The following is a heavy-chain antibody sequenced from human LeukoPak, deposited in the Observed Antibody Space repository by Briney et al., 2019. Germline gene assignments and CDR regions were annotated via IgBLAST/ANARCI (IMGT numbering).Heavy chain of an antibody. V-gene: IGHV5-51*01. CDR2: IYPGDSAP. CDR1: GYSFTSYC. D-gene: IGHD1-26*01. J-gene: IGHJ3*01. CDR3: GMSGDRVPLQDDVFDV. Sequence: GESLKISCKVSGYSFTSYCIGWLRQMRGKVLEWMGIIYPGDSAPTYSPSFEGQVTISVDKSINTAYLQWSSLQASDTAMYYCGMSGDRVPLQDDVFDVWGQGTMVTVST.